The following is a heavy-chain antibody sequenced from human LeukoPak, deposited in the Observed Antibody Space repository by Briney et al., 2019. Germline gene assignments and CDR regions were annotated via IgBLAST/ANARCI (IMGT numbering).Heavy chain of an antibody. D-gene: IGHD3-10*01. CDR3: ARGPLFSGRHQYYFDY. CDR2: IYTTGTT. V-gene: IGHV4-4*07. Sequence: PSETLSLTCTVSGGSISSYYWSWIRQPAGKGLEWIGRIYTTGTTNYNPSLKSRVTMSVDTSKNQFSLKLSSVTAADTAVYYCARGPLFSGRHQYYFDYWGQGTLVTVSS. CDR1: GGSISSYY. J-gene: IGHJ4*02.